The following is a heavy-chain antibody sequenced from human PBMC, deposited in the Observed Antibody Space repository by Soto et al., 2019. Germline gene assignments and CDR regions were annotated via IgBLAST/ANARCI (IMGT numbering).Heavy chain of an antibody. CDR1: GFTFSSYA. V-gene: IGHV3-23*01. J-gene: IGHJ4*02. Sequence: EVQLLESGGGLVQPGGSLRLSCAASGFTFSSYAMSWVRQARGKGLEWVSAISGSGGSTYYADSVKGRFTISRDNSKNTLYLQMNSLRAEDTAVYYCAKTVSSSWYIDYFDYWGQGTLVTVSS. D-gene: IGHD6-13*01. CDR3: AKTVSSSWYIDYFDY. CDR2: ISGSGGST.